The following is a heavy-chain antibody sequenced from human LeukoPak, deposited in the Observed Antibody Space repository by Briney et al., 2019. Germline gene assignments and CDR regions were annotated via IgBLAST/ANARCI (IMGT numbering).Heavy chain of an antibody. Sequence: PGGSLRLSCAASGFTFDDYGMSWVRQAPGKGLEWVSGINYNGVSTYYADSVKGRFTISRDNSKNTLYLQMNSLRAEDTAVYYCAREEITVFAFDIWGQGTMVTVSS. D-gene: IGHD3-16*01. V-gene: IGHV3-20*04. CDR3: AREEITVFAFDI. J-gene: IGHJ3*02. CDR2: INYNGVST. CDR1: GFTFDDYG.